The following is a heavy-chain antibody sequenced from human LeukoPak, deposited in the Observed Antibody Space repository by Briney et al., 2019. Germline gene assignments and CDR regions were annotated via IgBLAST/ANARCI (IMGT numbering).Heavy chain of an antibody. D-gene: IGHD3-10*01. CDR2: INHSGST. Sequence: TSETLSLTCAVCGGSFSDYYWSWIRQPPGKGLEWIGEINHSGSTNYNPSLKSRVIISVDTSKNQFSLKLSSVTAADTAVYYCASLELLPQYYFDYWGQGTLVTVSS. CDR3: ASLELLPQYYFDY. CDR1: GGSFSDYY. V-gene: IGHV4-34*01. J-gene: IGHJ4*02.